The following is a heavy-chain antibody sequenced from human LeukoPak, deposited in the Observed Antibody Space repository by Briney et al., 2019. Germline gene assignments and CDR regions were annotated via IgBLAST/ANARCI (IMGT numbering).Heavy chain of an antibody. CDR2: ISYDGSNK. V-gene: IGHV3-30*18. D-gene: IGHD5/OR15-5a*01. CDR1: GFTFSSYG. Sequence: GRSLRLSCAASGFTFSSYGVHWVRQAPGKGLEWVAVISYDGSNKYYADSVKGRFTISRDNSKNTLYLQMNSLRAEDTAVYYCAKDFRPFLRSNLLDYWGQGTLVTVSS. J-gene: IGHJ4*02. CDR3: AKDFRPFLRSNLLDY.